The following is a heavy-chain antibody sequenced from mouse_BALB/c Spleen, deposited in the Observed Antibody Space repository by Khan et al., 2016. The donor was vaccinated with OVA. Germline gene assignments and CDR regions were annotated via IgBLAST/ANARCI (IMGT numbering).Heavy chain of an antibody. CDR2: IHYSGST. CDR3: ARGVILRSFFYY. CDR1: GYSITSGYS. Sequence: EVELVESGPDLVKPSQSLSLTCTVTGYSITSGYSWHWIRQFPGNKLEWMGYIHYSGSTNYNPSLKSRISITRDTSKNQFFLQLNSVTTEDTATYYCARGVILRSFFYYWGQGTTLTVSS. V-gene: IGHV3-1*02. D-gene: IGHD1-1*01. J-gene: IGHJ2*01.